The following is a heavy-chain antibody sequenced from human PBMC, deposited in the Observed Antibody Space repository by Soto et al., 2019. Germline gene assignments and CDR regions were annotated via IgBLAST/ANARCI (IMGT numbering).Heavy chain of an antibody. D-gene: IGHD4-17*01. J-gene: IGHJ4*02. CDR1: GFTFSGYA. CDR2: IHGGGNSA. CDR3: AKNRSRVTTSWHFDY. V-gene: IGHV3-23*01. Sequence: EVQLLESGGDLVQPGRSLRLSCAASGFTFSGYAMSWVRQAPGKGLEWVSVIHGGGNSAYYADSVKGRFTISRDNSKNPLYLQMSSLSGEDTAVYYCAKNRSRVTTSWHFDYWGQGTLVTVSS.